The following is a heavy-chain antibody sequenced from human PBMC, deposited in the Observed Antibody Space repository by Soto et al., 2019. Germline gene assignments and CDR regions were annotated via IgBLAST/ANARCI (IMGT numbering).Heavy chain of an antibody. CDR3: ASPSEQDYYSGMDV. CDR1: GYTFTSYG. V-gene: IGHV1-18*01. Sequence: QVQLVQSGAEVQKPGASVPVSRKASGYTFTSYGISWVRQAPGQGLEWMGWISAYNGNTNYAQKLQGRVTMTTDTSTSTAYMELRSLRSDDTAVYYCASPSEQDYYSGMDVWGQGTTVTVSS. CDR2: ISAYNGNT. D-gene: IGHD6-13*01. J-gene: IGHJ6*02.